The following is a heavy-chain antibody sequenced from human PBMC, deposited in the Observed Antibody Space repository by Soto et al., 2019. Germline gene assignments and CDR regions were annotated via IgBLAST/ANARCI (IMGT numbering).Heavy chain of an antibody. D-gene: IGHD3-10*01. V-gene: IGHV3-30*18. CDR3: SKDQEELLWFAELSLYGMDV. CDR1: GFTFSIYG. CDR2: ISYDGSNK. Sequence: QVQLVESGGGVVQPGRSLRLSCAASGFTFSIYGMHWVRQAPGKGLGWVAVISYDGSNKYYADSVKGRFTISRDNSKNTLYLEMNSLRAEDTAVYYFSKDQEELLWFAELSLYGMDVWGQGTTVTVSS. J-gene: IGHJ6*02.